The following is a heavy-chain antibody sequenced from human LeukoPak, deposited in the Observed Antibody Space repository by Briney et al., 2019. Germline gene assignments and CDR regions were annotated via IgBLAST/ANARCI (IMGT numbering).Heavy chain of an antibody. J-gene: IGHJ5*02. V-gene: IGHV4-39*01. Sequence: SETLSLTCTVSGGSISSSSYYWGWIRQPPGKGLEWIGSIYYSGRTYYNPSLKSRVTMSVDRSKNQFSLKLSSVTAADTAVYYCARHGIYYGLGSSYGLPNWFDPWGQGTLVTVSS. CDR1: GGSISSSSYY. CDR3: ARHGIYYGLGSSYGLPNWFDP. CDR2: IYYSGRT. D-gene: IGHD3-10*01.